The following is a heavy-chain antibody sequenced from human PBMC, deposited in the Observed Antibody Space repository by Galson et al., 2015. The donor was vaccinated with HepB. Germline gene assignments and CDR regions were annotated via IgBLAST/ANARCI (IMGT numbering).Heavy chain of an antibody. CDR2: ISAYNGNT. CDR1: GYTFTSYG. J-gene: IGHJ5*02. D-gene: IGHD6-19*01. CDR3: ATVSGWYYAEESFKFDP. V-gene: IGHV1-18*04. Sequence: SVKVSCKASGYTFTSYGISWVRQAPGQGLEWMGWISAYNGNTNYAQKLQGRVTMTTDTSTSTAYMGLRSLRSDDTAVYYCATVSGWYYAEESFKFDPWGQGTLVTVSS.